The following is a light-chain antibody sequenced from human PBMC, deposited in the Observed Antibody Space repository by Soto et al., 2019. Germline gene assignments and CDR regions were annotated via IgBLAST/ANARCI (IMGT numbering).Light chain of an antibody. CDR3: CSYAGSYTTYV. CDR1: RSDVGGYNY. J-gene: IGLJ1*01. V-gene: IGLV2-11*01. CDR2: DVT. Sequence: QSALTQPRSVSGSPGQSVTISCTGTRSDVGGYNYVSWYRQHPGKAPKVMIYDVTKRPSGVPDRFSGSKSGNTASLTISGLQVEDEADYYCCSYAGSYTTYVFGTGTKLTV.